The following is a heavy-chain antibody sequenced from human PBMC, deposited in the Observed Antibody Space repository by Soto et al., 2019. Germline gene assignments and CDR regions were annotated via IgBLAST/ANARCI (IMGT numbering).Heavy chain of an antibody. CDR2: TWYNGKKT. CDR1: GFTFNDFG. J-gene: IGHJ4*02. Sequence: GGSLRLSCAASGFTFNDFGIHRVRQAPGKGLEWVAVTWYNGKKTDYVDSVKGRFIISRDISKNTVYLQMNSLRDEDTAVHYCARENAPPYFDYWGQGTLVTVSS. V-gene: IGHV3-33*08. D-gene: IGHD2-2*01. CDR3: ARENAPPYFDY.